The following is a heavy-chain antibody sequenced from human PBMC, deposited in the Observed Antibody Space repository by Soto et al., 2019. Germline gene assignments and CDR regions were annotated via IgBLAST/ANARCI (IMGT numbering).Heavy chain of an antibody. Sequence: LRLSCGASGFTFSVYAMTWVRRAPGKGLEWVSGLNGSGGSTSSADSVKGRFAISRDNSKNTLYLQMNNLRDGDTAVYSCARGFSAGKGSPPDFWGQGTLVTVSS. CDR2: LNGSGGST. D-gene: IGHD3-10*01. CDR1: GFTFSVYA. J-gene: IGHJ4*02. CDR3: ARGFSAGKGSPPDF. V-gene: IGHV3-23*01.